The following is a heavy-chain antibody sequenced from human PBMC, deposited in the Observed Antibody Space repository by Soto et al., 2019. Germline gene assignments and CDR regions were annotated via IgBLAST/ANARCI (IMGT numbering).Heavy chain of an antibody. CDR2: INHSGST. V-gene: IGHV4-34*01. D-gene: IGHD3-10*01. CDR3: ARGHHYYGSGSYYKSLYWFDP. Sequence: SETLSLTCAVYGGSFSGYYWSWIRQPPGKGLEWIGEINHSGSTNYNPSLKSRVTISVDTSKNQFSLKLSSVTAADTAVYYCARGHHYYGSGSYYKSLYWFDPWGQGTLVTVSS. J-gene: IGHJ5*02. CDR1: GGSFSGYY.